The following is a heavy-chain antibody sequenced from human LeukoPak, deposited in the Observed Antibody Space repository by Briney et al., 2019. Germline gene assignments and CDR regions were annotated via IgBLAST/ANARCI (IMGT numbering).Heavy chain of an antibody. CDR1: GGSISSYY. J-gene: IGHJ4*02. CDR2: IYYSGST. V-gene: IGHV4-59*01. Sequence: SETLSLTCTVSGGSISSYYWSWIRQPPGKGLEWIGCIYYSGSTNYNPSLKSRVTISVDTSKNQFSLKLSSVTAADTAVYYCARNPLRYFDWSTDWGQGTLVTVSS. D-gene: IGHD3-9*01. CDR3: ARNPLRYFDWSTD.